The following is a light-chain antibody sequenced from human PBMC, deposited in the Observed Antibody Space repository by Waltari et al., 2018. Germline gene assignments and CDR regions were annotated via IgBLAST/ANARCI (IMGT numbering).Light chain of an antibody. V-gene: IGLV8-61*01. CDR3: LLYVGSGIFV. Sequence: QTVVTQEPSLSVSTGGTVTLTCALSSGSLSTTSYASWYQQTPGHAPRTLVYKANGRPSGVPDRFSGSSRGNKAALTITGAQAEDESDYYCLLYVGSGIFVFGGGTKLTVL. J-gene: IGLJ3*02. CDR1: SGSLSTTSY. CDR2: KAN.